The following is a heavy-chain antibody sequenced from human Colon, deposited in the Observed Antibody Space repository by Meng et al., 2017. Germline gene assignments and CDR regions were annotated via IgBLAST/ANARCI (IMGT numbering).Heavy chain of an antibody. CDR3: ARDLYGSGRFDY. CDR1: GFTFTTYA. J-gene: IGHJ4*02. V-gene: IGHV1-3*01. CDR2: ISVGNGNT. Sequence: VHPVQSETEVKKPGASVKLSCKTSGFTFTTYAIQWVRQAPGQRPQWLGWISVGNGNTKYSQHFQDRVIITRDTSASTAYMELSSLKSEDTAVYYCARDLYGSGRFDYWGQGTLVTVSS. D-gene: IGHD3-10*01.